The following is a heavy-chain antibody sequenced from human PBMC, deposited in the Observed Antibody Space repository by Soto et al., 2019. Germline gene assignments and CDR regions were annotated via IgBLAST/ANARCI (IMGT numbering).Heavy chain of an antibody. J-gene: IGHJ4*02. Sequence: SETLSLTCTVSGGSISSYYWSWVRQPPGKGLEWIGYIYYSGSTNYSPSLKSRVTISVDTSKNQFSLKLSSVTAADTAVYYCARDIGLGEIDYWGQGTLVTVSS. V-gene: IGHV4-59*01. D-gene: IGHD3-16*01. CDR3: ARDIGLGEIDY. CDR1: GGSISSYY. CDR2: IYYSGST.